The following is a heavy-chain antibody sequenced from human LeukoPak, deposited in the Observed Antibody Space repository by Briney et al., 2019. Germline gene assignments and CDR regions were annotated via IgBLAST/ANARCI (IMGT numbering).Heavy chain of an antibody. CDR3: ARDNQYGSLY. CDR2: IYYSGST. D-gene: IGHD1-14*01. V-gene: IGHV4-59*13. Sequence: SETLSLTCAVYGGSFSGYYWSWIRQPPGKGLEWIGYIYYSGSTNYNPSLKSRVTISVDTSKNQFSLKLSSVTAADTAVYYCARDNQYGSLYWGQGTLVTVSS. J-gene: IGHJ4*02. CDR1: GGSFSGYY.